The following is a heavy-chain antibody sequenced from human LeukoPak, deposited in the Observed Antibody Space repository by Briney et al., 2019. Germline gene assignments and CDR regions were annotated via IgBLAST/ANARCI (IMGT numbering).Heavy chain of an antibody. J-gene: IGHJ6*02. V-gene: IGHV4-34*01. D-gene: IGHD3-3*01. CDR3: ARLRFLEWFGSYYYGVDV. CDR1: GGSFSGYY. CDR2: INHSGST. Sequence: KTSETLSLTCAVYGGSFSGYYWSWIRQPPGKGLEWIGEINHSGSTNYNPSLKSRVTISVDTSKNQFSLKLSSVTAADTAVYYCARLRFLEWFGSYYYGVDVWGQGTTVTVSS.